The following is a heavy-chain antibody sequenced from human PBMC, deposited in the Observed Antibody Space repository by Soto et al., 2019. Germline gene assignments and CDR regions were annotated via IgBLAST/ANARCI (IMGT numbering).Heavy chain of an antibody. CDR2: IIPIFGTA. V-gene: IGHV1-69*06. CDR1: GGTFSSYA. CDR3: ASQWLVRRCYYYGMDV. D-gene: IGHD6-19*01. Sequence: QVQLVQSGAEVKKPGSSVKVSCKASGGTFSSYAISWVRQAPGQGLEWMGGIIPIFGTANYAQKFQGRVTITADKSTSTAYMELSSLRSEDTAVYYCASQWLVRRCYYYGMDVWGQGTTVTVSS. J-gene: IGHJ6*02.